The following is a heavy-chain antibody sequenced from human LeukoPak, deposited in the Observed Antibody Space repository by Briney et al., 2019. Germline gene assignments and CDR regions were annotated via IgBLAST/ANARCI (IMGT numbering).Heavy chain of an antibody. CDR1: GITFSSYM. D-gene: IGHD3-10*01. V-gene: IGHV3-7*01. CDR2: IKQDGSEK. Sequence: GGSLRLSCAASGITFSSYMLTWVRQAPGKGLEWVANIKQDGSEKYYVDPVEGRFSISRDNAKNSLYLQMNSLRVEDTAVYYCAVLRGNNYWGQGTLVTVSS. J-gene: IGHJ4*02. CDR3: AVLRGNNY.